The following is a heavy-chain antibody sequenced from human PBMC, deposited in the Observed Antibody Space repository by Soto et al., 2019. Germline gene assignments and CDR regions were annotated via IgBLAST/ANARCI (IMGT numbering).Heavy chain of an antibody. CDR3: ARDSIVGAMGDYYYYYGMDV. J-gene: IGHJ6*02. CDR1: GYTFTSYG. CDR2: ISAYNGNT. D-gene: IGHD1-26*01. Sequence: ASVKVSCKASGYTFTSYGISWLLQAPGQGLEWMGWISAYNGNTNYAQKLQGRVTMTTDTSTSTAYMELRSLRSDDTAVYYCARDSIVGAMGDYYYYYGMDVWGQGTTVTVSS. V-gene: IGHV1-18*01.